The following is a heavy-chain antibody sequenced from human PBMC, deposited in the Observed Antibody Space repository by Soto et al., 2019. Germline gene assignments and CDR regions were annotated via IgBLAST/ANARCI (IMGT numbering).Heavy chain of an antibody. Sequence: ENQYLNHPVYGTSISGYYWSRLRQNHGKALEWIGEINHSGNTNYNPSLKSRVTISVDTSKNQLFLNLSSVTAADTAMYYCARHHVRGRTIAGAAEFWGQGTLVTVSS. CDR1: GTSISGYY. D-gene: IGHD1-26*01. CDR2: INHSGNT. CDR3: ARHHVRGRTIAGAAEF. V-gene: IGHV4-34*01. J-gene: IGHJ4*02.